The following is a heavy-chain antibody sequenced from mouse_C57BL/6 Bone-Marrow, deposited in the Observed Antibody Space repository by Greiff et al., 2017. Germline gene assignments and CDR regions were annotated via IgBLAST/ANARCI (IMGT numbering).Heavy chain of an antibody. CDR2: ISSGGSYT. Sequence: EVKLEESGGDLVKPGGSLKLSCAASGFTFSSYGMSWVRQTPDKRLEWVATISSGGSYTYYPDSVKGRFTISRDNAKNTLYLHRSSLKSEDTAMYYCARHVYYGSSYDYFDDWGQGTTLTVSS. J-gene: IGHJ2*01. D-gene: IGHD1-1*01. CDR3: ARHVYYGSSYDYFDD. V-gene: IGHV5-6*02. CDR1: GFTFSSYG.